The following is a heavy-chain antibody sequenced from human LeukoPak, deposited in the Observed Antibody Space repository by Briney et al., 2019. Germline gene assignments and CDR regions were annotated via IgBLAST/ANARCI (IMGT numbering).Heavy chain of an antibody. CDR2: ISGSGGST. Sequence: GGSLRLSCAASGFTFSSYAMSWVRQAPGKGLEWVSAISGSGGSTYYADSVKGRFTISRDNSKNTLYLQMNSLRAEDTAVYYCARGYGSSRGWYWGQGTLVTVSS. J-gene: IGHJ4*02. D-gene: IGHD6-6*01. V-gene: IGHV3-23*01. CDR3: ARGYGSSRGWY. CDR1: GFTFSSYA.